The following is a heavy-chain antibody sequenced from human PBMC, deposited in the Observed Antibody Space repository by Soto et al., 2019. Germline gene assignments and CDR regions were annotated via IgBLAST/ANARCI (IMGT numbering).Heavy chain of an antibody. CDR2: ISYDGSNK. CDR1: GFTFSSYG. J-gene: IGHJ4*02. CDR3: AKDGPQYGSGSYLFEVDY. V-gene: IGHV3-30*18. D-gene: IGHD3-10*01. Sequence: QVQLVESGGGVVQPGRSLRLSCAASGFTFSSYGMHWVRQAPGKGLEWVAVISYDGSNKYYADSVKGRFTISRDNSKNTLYLQMNSLRAEDTAVYYCAKDGPQYGSGSYLFEVDYWGQGTLVTVSS.